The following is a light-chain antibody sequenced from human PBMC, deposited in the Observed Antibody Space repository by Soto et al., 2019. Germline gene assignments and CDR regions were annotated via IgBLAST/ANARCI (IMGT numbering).Light chain of an antibody. Sequence: QSALTQPASVSGSPGQSITISCSGTSSDVGSYNLVPWYQQHPGKAPKLMIYEGSKRPSGVSNRFSGSKSGNTASLTISGLQAEDEADYYCCSYSGSSTFDVVFGGGTKVTVL. V-gene: IGLV2-23*03. CDR2: EGS. J-gene: IGLJ2*01. CDR3: CSYSGSSTFDVV. CDR1: SSDVGSYNL.